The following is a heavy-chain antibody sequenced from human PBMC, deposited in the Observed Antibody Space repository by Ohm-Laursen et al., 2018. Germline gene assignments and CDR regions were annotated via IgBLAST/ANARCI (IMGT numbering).Heavy chain of an antibody. J-gene: IGHJ6*02. CDR3: ARDLGFAAPMDV. D-gene: IGHD7-27*01. CDR1: AGSITNYY. V-gene: IGHV4-4*07. Sequence: SDTLSLTWTVSAGSITNYYWTWVRQPAGKGLEWIGRISSSGSTNYNPSLKSRVTMSVDTSKNQLSLKVNSVTAADTAVYYCARDLGFAAPMDVWGQGTTVTVSS. CDR2: ISSSGST.